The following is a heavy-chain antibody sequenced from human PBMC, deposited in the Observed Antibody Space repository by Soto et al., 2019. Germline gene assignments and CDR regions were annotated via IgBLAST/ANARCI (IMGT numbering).Heavy chain of an antibody. J-gene: IGHJ4*02. CDR3: ARDLTKEATMAFTFDY. D-gene: IGHD5-12*01. CDR1: GDSVSSNSAA. CDR2: TYYRSKWYN. V-gene: IGHV6-1*01. Sequence: PSQTLSLTCAISGDSVSSNSAAWNWIRQSPSRGLEWLGRTYYRSKWYNDYAVSVKSRITINPDTSKNQFSLQLNSVTPEDTAVYYCARDLTKEATMAFTFDYRGQGTLVTVSS.